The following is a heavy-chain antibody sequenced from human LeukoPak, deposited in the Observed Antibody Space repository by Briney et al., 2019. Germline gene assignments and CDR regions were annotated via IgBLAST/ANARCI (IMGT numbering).Heavy chain of an antibody. CDR1: GFTFRSYR. CDR2: IKEDVTKN. Sequence: GGSLRLSCVASGFTFRSYRMSWVRQAPGRGLEWVANIKEDVTKNYYVDSVKGRFTISRDNAKNSLYLKRNSLRADETAVYYCARLRPYSSTWYAYYGMDVWGQGTTVTVSS. D-gene: IGHD6-13*01. CDR3: ARLRPYSSTWYAYYGMDV. J-gene: IGHJ6*02. V-gene: IGHV3-7*04.